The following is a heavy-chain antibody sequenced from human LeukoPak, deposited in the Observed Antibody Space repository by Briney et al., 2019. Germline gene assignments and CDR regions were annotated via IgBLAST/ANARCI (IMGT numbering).Heavy chain of an antibody. CDR2: IDPSGGTT. Sequence: ASVKVSCKASGYTFTPYYMHWERQAPGQGLEYMGIIDPSGGTTTYAQKFQDRVTMTTDTSTSTVYMELSSLTSEDTAVYYCARGQLKYYYDSSGWDDAFDIWGQGTMVTVSS. J-gene: IGHJ3*02. CDR1: GYTFTPYY. CDR3: ARGQLKYYYDSSGWDDAFDI. V-gene: IGHV1-46*01. D-gene: IGHD3-22*01.